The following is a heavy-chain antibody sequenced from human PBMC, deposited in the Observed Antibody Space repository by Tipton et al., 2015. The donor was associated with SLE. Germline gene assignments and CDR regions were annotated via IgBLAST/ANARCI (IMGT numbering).Heavy chain of an antibody. CDR3: AKEGYSSGWSPSDY. Sequence: SLRLSCAASGFTFSSYGMHWVRQAPGKGLEWVSFIRYDGSNKYFADSVKGRFTISRDNSKNTLYLQMNSLRVEDTAVYYCAKEGYSSGWSPSDYWGQGTLVTVSS. J-gene: IGHJ4*02. V-gene: IGHV3-30*02. CDR1: GFTFSSYG. D-gene: IGHD6-19*01. CDR2: IRYDGSNK.